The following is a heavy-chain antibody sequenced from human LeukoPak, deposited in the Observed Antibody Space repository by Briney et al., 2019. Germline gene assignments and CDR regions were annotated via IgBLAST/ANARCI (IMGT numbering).Heavy chain of an antibody. CDR2: IKQDGSEK. V-gene: IGHV3-7*01. J-gene: IGHJ4*02. Sequence: GGSLRLSCAASGFTFSSYWMSWVRQAPGKGLEWVANIKQDGSEKNYVDSVKGRFTISRDNAKNSLYLQMNRPRVEDTAVYYCARGFTVGYFDYWGQGTLVTVSS. CDR3: ARGFTVGYFDY. D-gene: IGHD4-23*01. CDR1: GFTFSSYW.